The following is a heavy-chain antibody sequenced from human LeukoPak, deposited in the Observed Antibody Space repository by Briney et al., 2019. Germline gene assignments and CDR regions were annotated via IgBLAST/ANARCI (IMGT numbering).Heavy chain of an antibody. D-gene: IGHD6-25*01. J-gene: IGHJ5*02. CDR3: AKDMARLTYSSERLA. V-gene: IGHV3-43*02. CDR2: ISGDGSTT. Sequence: GGSLSLSCAASGFTLDHYAMHWVRQPPGKGLEWVSLISGDGSTTYYADSVRGRFTISRDNSKNSLYLQMNSLRTEDTAWYYCAKDMARLTYSSERLAWRQGTLVTVSS. CDR1: GFTLDHYA.